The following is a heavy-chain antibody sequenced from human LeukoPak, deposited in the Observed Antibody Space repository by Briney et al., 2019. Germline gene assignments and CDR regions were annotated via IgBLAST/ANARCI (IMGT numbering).Heavy chain of an antibody. D-gene: IGHD3-22*01. J-gene: IGHJ4*02. Sequence: PGGSLRLSCAASGFTFSDYYMNWIRQAPGKGLEWISYISSSGSTIYYADSVKGRFTISRDNAKNSLYLQMNSLRAEDTAVYYCARDIRYYYDSSAEYYFDYWGQGTLVTVSS. CDR3: ARDIRYYYDSSAEYYFDY. CDR1: GFTFSDYY. CDR2: ISSSGSTI. V-gene: IGHV3-11*01.